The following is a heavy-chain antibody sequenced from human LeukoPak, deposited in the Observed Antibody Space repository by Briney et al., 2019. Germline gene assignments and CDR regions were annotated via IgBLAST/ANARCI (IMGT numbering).Heavy chain of an antibody. CDR3: ANKYYDFWSGYQGYFDY. D-gene: IGHD3-3*01. J-gene: IGHJ4*02. CDR2: INHSGST. CDR1: GGPFSGYY. Sequence: PSETLSLTCAVYGGPFSGYYWSWIRQPPGKGLEWIGEINHSGSTNYNPSLKSRVTISVDTSKNQFSLKLSSVTAADTAVYYCANKYYDFWSGYQGYFDYWGQGTLVTVSS. V-gene: IGHV4-34*01.